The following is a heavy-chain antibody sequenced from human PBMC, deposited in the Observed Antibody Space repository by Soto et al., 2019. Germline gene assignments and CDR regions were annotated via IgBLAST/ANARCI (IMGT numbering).Heavy chain of an antibody. V-gene: IGHV4-59*08. CDR1: GGSISSYY. CDR3: ARRGYDFWSGDYYYYYMDV. Sequence: SETLSLTCTVSGGSISSYYWSWIRQPPGKGLEWIGYIYYSGSTNYNPSLKSRVTISVDTSKNQFSLKLSSVTAADTAVYYCARRGYDFWSGDYYYYYMDVWGKGTTVTVSS. CDR2: IYYSGST. J-gene: IGHJ6*03. D-gene: IGHD3-3*01.